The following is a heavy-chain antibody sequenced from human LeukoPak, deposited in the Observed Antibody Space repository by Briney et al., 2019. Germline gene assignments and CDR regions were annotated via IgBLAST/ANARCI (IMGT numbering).Heavy chain of an antibody. CDR1: GGSISSSSYY. J-gene: IGHJ6*02. D-gene: IGHD5-18*01. CDR2: IYYSGST. Sequence: SETLSLTCTVSGGSISSSSYYWGWIRQPSGKGLEWIGSIYYSGSTYYNPSLKSRVTISVDTSKNQFSLKLSSVTAADTAVYYCARGPRGYSYGDYYYYGMDVWGQGTTVTVSS. V-gene: IGHV4-39*07. CDR3: ARGPRGYSYGDYYYYGMDV.